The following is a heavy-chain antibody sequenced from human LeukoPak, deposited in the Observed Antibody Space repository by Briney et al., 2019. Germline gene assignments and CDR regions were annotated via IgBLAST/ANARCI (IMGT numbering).Heavy chain of an antibody. D-gene: IGHD6-13*01. J-gene: IGHJ4*02. Sequence: SETLSLTCAVYGGSFSGYYWSWIRQPPGKGLEWIGEINHSGSTNYNPSLKSRVTISVDTSKNQFSPKLSSVTAADTAVYYCARVPYSRDDYWGQGTLVTVSS. V-gene: IGHV4-34*01. CDR2: INHSGST. CDR3: ARVPYSRDDY. CDR1: GGSFSGYY.